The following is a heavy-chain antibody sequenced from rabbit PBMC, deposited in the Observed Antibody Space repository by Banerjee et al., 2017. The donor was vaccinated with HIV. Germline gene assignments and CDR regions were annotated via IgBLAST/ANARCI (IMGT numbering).Heavy chain of an antibody. J-gene: IGHJ4*01. CDR1: GFTLSSYV. CDR3: ARDLAGVIGWNFSL. D-gene: IGHD4-1*01. V-gene: IGHV1S45*01. CDR2: IYTGSSGET. Sequence: QEQLEESGGGLVKPEGSLKLSCTVSGFTLSSYVMCWVRQAPGKGLEWIACIYTGSSGETFYASWVKGRFTISRTSSTTVALQMTSLTAADTATYFCARDLAGVIGWNFSLWGQGTLVTVS.